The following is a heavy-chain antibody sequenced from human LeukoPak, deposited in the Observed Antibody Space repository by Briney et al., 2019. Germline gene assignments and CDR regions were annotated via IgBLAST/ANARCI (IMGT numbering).Heavy chain of an antibody. Sequence: ASVKVSCQASGYTVTGYDMHWVRPAPGQGLEWMGWINPNSGGTNYAQDFHGRVTMTRDTSISTAYMELSRLRSDDTAVYYCATAGDSGNLAWGQGTLVTVSS. CDR2: INPNSGGT. CDR3: ATAGDSGNLA. J-gene: IGHJ5*02. V-gene: IGHV1-2*02. CDR1: GYTVTGYD. D-gene: IGHD1-26*01.